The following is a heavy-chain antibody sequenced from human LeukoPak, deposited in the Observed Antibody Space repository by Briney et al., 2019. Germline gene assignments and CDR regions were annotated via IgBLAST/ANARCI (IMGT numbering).Heavy chain of an antibody. CDR3: ASPYFDF. V-gene: IGHV4-39*01. CDR2: MYYNGST. J-gene: IGHJ4*02. CDR1: GGSISSGNYY. Sequence: PSETLSLTCTVSGGSISSGNYYWAWIRQPPGKGLEWIGSMYYNGSTYYNPSLKSRVTISVDTSKNQFFLKLSSVTATDTAVYYCASPYFDFWGQGTLVTVSS.